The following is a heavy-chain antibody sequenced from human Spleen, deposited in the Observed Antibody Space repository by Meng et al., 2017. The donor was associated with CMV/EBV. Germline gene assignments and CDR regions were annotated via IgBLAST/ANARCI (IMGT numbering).Heavy chain of an antibody. J-gene: IGHJ4*02. V-gene: IGHV1-69*05. CDR2: IIPIFGTA. Sequence: SWVRQAPGQGLEWMGGIIPIFGTANYAQKLQGRVTITTDESRITAYMELSSLRSEDTAIYYCASVGFCSGTTCYTGDYSSRRHFEHWGQGTLVTVSS. D-gene: IGHD2-2*02. CDR3: ASVGFCSGTTCYTGDYSSRRHFEH.